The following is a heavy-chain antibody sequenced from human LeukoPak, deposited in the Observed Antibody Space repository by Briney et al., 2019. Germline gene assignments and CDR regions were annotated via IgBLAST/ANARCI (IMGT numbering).Heavy chain of an antibody. J-gene: IGHJ4*02. Sequence: ASVKVSCKASGYTFTSYYLHWVRQAPAPGLDWMGIFNPSDGRATYTQQFQGRGTVTRDTSPSTVYMVLRSLRSDDTAIYYCARQAVTTGWDFDYWGQGTLVAVSS. CDR2: FNPSDGRA. D-gene: IGHD4-17*01. V-gene: IGHV1-46*01. CDR3: ARQAVTTGWDFDY. CDR1: GYTFTSYY.